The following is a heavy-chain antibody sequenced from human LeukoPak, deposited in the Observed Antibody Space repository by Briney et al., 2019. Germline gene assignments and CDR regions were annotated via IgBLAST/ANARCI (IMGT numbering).Heavy chain of an antibody. D-gene: IGHD3-16*01. Sequence: SVKVSCKASGGTFSSYAISWVRQAPGQGLEWMGGIIPIFGTANYAQKFQGRVTITADESTSTAYMELSSLRAEDTAVYYCAKSALGELPHTGYWGQGTLVTVSS. V-gene: IGHV1-69*13. CDR2: IIPIFGTA. J-gene: IGHJ4*02. CDR3: AKSALGELPHTGY. CDR1: GGTFSSYA.